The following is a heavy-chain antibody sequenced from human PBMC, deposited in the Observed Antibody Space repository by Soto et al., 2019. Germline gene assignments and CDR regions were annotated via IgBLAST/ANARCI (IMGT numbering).Heavy chain of an antibody. D-gene: IGHD1-26*01. CDR2: IDNGGNT. CDR1: GRTFNINADF. J-gene: IGHJ4*02. Sequence: SETLSLTCTVSGRTFNINADFWYLAWIRQPPGPGLEWIGSIDNGGNTHYNTPLKSRVIISADTSKNQSSLSLNSVTAEDPAVYYCVKRSLLMAPTWGQGLQVTVS. CDR3: VKRSLLMAPT. V-gene: IGHV4-39*01.